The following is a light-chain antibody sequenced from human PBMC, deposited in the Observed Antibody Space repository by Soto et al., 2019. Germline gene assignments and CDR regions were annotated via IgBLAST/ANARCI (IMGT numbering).Light chain of an antibody. Sequence: DIQMTQSPATLSSSPGDRATISCRASQSVSTYLDWYQHKPGQAPMLLIYDASNRHTGIPSRFSGSGSGTDFTLTISSLEPEDFAIYYCQQRSDWPPTFGGGTKVEIK. CDR1: QSVSTY. J-gene: IGKJ4*01. V-gene: IGKV3-11*01. CDR3: QQRSDWPPT. CDR2: DAS.